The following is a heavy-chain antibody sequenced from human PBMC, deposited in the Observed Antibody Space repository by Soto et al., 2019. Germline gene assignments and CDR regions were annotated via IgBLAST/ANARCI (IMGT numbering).Heavy chain of an antibody. CDR2: IDWDDDK. V-gene: IGHV2-70*01. Sequence: SGPTLVNPTQTLTLTCTFSGFSLSTSGMCVSWIRQPPGKALEWLALIDWDDDKYYSTSLKTRLTISKDTSKNQVVLTMTNMDPVDTATYYCARSTYYDILTGYPPPGFHPWGQATLVTVSS. CDR1: GFSLSTSGMC. D-gene: IGHD3-9*01. CDR3: ARSTYYDILTGYPPPGFHP. J-gene: IGHJ5*02.